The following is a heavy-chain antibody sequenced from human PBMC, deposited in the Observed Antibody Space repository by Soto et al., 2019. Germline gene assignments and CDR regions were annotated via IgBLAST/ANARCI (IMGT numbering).Heavy chain of an antibody. V-gene: IGHV1-2*02. CDR2: INPNSGGT. CDR3: AGSPHYHSWSGLGPQFDY. D-gene: IGHD3-3*01. Sequence: ASVKVSCKASGYTFTGYYMHWVRQAPGQGLEWMGWINPNSGGTNYAQKFQGRVTMTRDTSISTAYMELSRLRSDDTAVYYCAGSPHYHSWSGLGPQFDYWGQGTLVTVSS. J-gene: IGHJ4*02. CDR1: GYTFTGYY.